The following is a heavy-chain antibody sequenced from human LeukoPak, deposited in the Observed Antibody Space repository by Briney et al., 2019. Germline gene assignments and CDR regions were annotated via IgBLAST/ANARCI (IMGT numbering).Heavy chain of an antibody. Sequence: ASVKVSCKASGYTFTSYDINWVRQATGQGLEWVGRINPNSGGTNYAQKFQGRVTMTRDTSISTAYMELSRLRSDDTAVYYCARPNPGIAAAGTPGGFDPWGQGTLVTVSS. V-gene: IGHV1-2*06. CDR3: ARPNPGIAAAGTPGGFDP. CDR1: GYTFTSYD. CDR2: INPNSGGT. D-gene: IGHD6-13*01. J-gene: IGHJ5*02.